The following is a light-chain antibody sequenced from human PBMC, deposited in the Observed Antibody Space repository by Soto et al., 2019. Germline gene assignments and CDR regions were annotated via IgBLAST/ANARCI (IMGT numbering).Light chain of an antibody. Sequence: DIRMTQSPSTLSASVGDRVTNTCRASQSISNWLAWYQQKPGKAPKLLIFKASTLESGVPSRFSGSGSGTEFTLNISSLQPDDFATYHCQQYDTYPRTFGQGTKVDIK. CDR3: QQYDTYPRT. CDR2: KAS. CDR1: QSISNW. V-gene: IGKV1-5*03. J-gene: IGKJ1*01.